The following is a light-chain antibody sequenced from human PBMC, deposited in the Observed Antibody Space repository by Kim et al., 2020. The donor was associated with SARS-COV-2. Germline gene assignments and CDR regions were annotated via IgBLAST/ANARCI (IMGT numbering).Light chain of an antibody. CDR1: SSDVGTHKF. CDR3: CAYAGSGIFV. Sequence: QSALTQPASVSGSPGQSITISCTCSSSDVGTHKFVSWYQHHPGKAPKLMIYEDNKWPSGVSNRFSGSKSANTASLTISGLQAEDEADYYCCAYAGSGIFVFGTGTKVTVL. J-gene: IGLJ1*01. CDR2: EDN. V-gene: IGLV2-23*01.